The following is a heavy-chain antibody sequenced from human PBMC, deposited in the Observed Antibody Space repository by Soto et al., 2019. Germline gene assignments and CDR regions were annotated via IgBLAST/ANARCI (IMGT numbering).Heavy chain of an antibody. D-gene: IGHD1-1*01. CDR1: GYTFTSYD. CDR2: MNPNTGNS. V-gene: IGHV1-8*01. J-gene: IGHJ4*02. Sequence: QVQLVQSGAEVRKPGASVKVSCEASGYTFTSYDIYWVRQASGQGLERMGWMNPNTGNSGYAQKFQGRVTMTSDTSISTAHMGLSSLRSEDTAVYYCARRAETNGWNGFGADKYYFDFWGQGTLVTVSS. CDR3: ARRAETNGWNGFGADKYYFDF.